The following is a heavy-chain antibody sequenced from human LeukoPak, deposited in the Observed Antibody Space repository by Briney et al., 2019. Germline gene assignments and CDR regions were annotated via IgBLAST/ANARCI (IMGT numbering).Heavy chain of an antibody. CDR1: GGTFSSYA. Sequence: SVKVSCKASGGTFSSYAISWVRQAPGQGLEWMGGIIPIFGTANYAQKLQGRVTITADESTSTAYMELSSLRSEDTAVYYCARDLCYCSSTSCCSGWFDPWGQGTLVTVSS. D-gene: IGHD2-2*01. J-gene: IGHJ5*02. CDR3: ARDLCYCSSTSCCSGWFDP. V-gene: IGHV1-69*01. CDR2: IIPIFGTA.